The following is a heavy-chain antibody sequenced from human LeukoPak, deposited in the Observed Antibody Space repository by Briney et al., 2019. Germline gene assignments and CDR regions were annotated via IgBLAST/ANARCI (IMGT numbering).Heavy chain of an antibody. CDR1: GGSISSSSDY. CDR2: VFYSGST. D-gene: IGHD3-10*01. CDR3: ARIAYYGSGSYYGYYFDY. V-gene: IGHV4-39*01. Sequence: NPSETLTLSCTVSGGSISSSSDYWVWIRQPPGKGLEWIGTVFYSGSTYYNPSLKSRVTISVDTSKNQFSLKLSSVTAADTAVYYCARIAYYGSGSYYGYYFDYWGQRVMVTVSS. J-gene: IGHJ4*02.